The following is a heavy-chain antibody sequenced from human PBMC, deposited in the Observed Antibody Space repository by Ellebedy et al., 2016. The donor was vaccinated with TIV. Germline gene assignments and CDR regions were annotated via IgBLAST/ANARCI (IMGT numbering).Heavy chain of an antibody. J-gene: IGHJ4*02. D-gene: IGHD3-16*01. CDR3: ARVYWNLGRVFDY. Sequence: AASVTVSCKASGFGFINSGISWVRQAPGQGIELIGWIGPNITLTRHAERFQGRLTLTTDTSTNTAFMELTSLTSDDTAVYYCARVYWNLGRVFDYWGQGTLVTVSS. CDR2: IGPNITLT. CDR1: GFGFINSG. V-gene: IGHV1-18*04.